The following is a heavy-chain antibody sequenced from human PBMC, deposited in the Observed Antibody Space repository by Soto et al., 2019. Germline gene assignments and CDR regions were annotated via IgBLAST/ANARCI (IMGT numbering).Heavy chain of an antibody. Sequence: GGSLRLSCAASGFTFSSYWMSWVRQAPGKGLEWVANIKQDGGEKYYVDSVKGRFTISRDNAKNSLHLQMNSLRAEDTAVYYCARDKGRITMIVVVNYYGMDVWGQGTTVTVSS. CDR1: GFTFSSYW. CDR2: IKQDGGEK. J-gene: IGHJ6*02. V-gene: IGHV3-7*01. CDR3: ARDKGRITMIVVVNYYGMDV. D-gene: IGHD3-22*01.